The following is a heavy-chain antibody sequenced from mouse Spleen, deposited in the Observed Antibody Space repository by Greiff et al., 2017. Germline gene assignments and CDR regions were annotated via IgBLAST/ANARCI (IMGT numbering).Heavy chain of an antibody. J-gene: IGHJ3*01. V-gene: IGHV5-9-3*01. D-gene: IGHD3-2*01. CDR3: ARVDRTWFAY. Sequence: EVQRVESGGGLVKPGGSLKLSCAASGFTFSSYAMSWVRQTPEKRLEWVATISSGGSYTYYPDSVKGRFTISRDNAKNTLYLQMSSLRSEDTAMYYCARVDRTWFAYWGQGTLVTVSA. CDR1: GFTFSSYA. CDR2: ISSGGSYT.